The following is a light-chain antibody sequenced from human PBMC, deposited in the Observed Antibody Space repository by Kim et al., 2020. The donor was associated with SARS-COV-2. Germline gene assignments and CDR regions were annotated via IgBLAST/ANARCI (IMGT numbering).Light chain of an antibody. CDR2: KTS. J-gene: IGKJ1*01. Sequence: ASVGDRLTLTCRASQSMSRGLAWYQQKPGKAPKLLIYKTSSLESGVPSRFSGSGAGTEFTLTISGLQPDDFATYHCQQYNIYPWTFGQGTKVDIK. V-gene: IGKV1-5*03. CDR3: QQYNIYPWT. CDR1: QSMSRG.